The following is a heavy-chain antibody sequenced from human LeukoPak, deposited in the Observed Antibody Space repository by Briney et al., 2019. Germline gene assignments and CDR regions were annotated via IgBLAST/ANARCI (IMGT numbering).Heavy chain of an antibody. D-gene: IGHD6-13*01. J-gene: IGHJ4*02. CDR2: LYHSGNT. Sequence: SETLSLTCAVSGYSSSSGYYWGWIRLSPGKGLEWIGSLYHSGNTYYNPSLKSRVTISVDTSMNQFSLKLRSVTAADTAVYYCLAISSWYYFDYWGQGALVTVSS. CDR1: GYSSSSGYY. V-gene: IGHV4-38-2*01. CDR3: LAISSWYYFDY.